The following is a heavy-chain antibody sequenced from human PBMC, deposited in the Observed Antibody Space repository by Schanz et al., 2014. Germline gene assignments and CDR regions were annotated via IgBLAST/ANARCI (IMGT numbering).Heavy chain of an antibody. J-gene: IGHJ4*02. CDR1: GFTFSSYS. V-gene: IGHV3-48*01. CDR3: ARDRGYCSGGSCLTVDY. D-gene: IGHD2-15*01. CDR2: ISSSGTTI. Sequence: VQLVESGGGVVQPGRSLRLSCAAYGFTFSSYSMNWVRQAPGKGLEWVSYISSSGTTIYYADSVKGRFTMSRDNSKNTLYLQMNTLRAEDTAVYYCARDRGYCSGGSCLTVDYWGQGTLVTVSS.